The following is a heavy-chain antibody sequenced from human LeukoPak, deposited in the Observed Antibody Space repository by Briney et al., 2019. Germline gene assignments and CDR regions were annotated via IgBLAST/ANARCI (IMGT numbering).Heavy chain of an antibody. CDR3: ARDPPRPEYHWFDP. V-gene: IGHV1-24*01. Sequence: GASVKVSCKVSGYTLTELSMHWVRQAPGKGLEWMGGFDPEDGETIYAQKFQGRVTMTEDTSTDTAYMELSSLRSEDTAVYYCARDPPRPEYHWFDPWGQGTLVIVSS. CDR1: GYTLTELS. D-gene: IGHD2-2*01. J-gene: IGHJ5*02. CDR2: FDPEDGET.